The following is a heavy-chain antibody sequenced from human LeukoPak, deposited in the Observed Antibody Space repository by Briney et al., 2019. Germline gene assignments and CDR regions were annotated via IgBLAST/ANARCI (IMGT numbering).Heavy chain of an antibody. J-gene: IGHJ4*02. Sequence: PGGSLRLSCAASGFTFSSYAMSWVRQAPGKGLEWVSAISGSGGSTYYADSVKGRFTISRDNSKNTLYLQMNSLRAEGTAVYYCAKFTTVTTWGDYWGQGTLVTVSS. CDR2: ISGSGGST. D-gene: IGHD4-17*01. CDR1: GFTFSSYA. CDR3: AKFTTVTTWGDY. V-gene: IGHV3-23*01.